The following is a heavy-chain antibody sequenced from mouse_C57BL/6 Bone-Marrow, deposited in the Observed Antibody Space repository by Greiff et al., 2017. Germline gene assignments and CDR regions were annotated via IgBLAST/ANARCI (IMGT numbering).Heavy chain of an antibody. CDR2: IYPGSGST. CDR3: ARQGYGYAMDY. V-gene: IGHV1-55*01. J-gene: IGHJ4*01. CDR1: GYTFTSYW. Sequence: QVQLQQPGAELVKPGASVKMSCKASGYTFTSYWITWVKQRPGQGLEWVGDIYPGSGSTNYNEKFKSKATLTVDTSSSTAYMQLSSLTSEDSAVYYCARQGYGYAMDYWGQGTSVTVSS. D-gene: IGHD2-14*01.